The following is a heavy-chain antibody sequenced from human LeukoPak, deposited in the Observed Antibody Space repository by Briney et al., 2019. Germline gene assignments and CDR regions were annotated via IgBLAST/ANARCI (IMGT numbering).Heavy chain of an antibody. CDR1: GFTFRSHW. V-gene: IGHV3-7*01. CDR3: ARDLDYYATDQ. D-gene: IGHD3/OR15-3a*01. CDR2: IKPDGIDK. Sequence: GGSLRLSCVGSGFTFRSHWVNWVRQSPGKGLEWVANIKPDGIDKYYVDSARGRFTVSRDNAKNSAFLQMNSLRADDTAVYYCARDLDYYATDQWGQGTLVTVSS. J-gene: IGHJ5*02.